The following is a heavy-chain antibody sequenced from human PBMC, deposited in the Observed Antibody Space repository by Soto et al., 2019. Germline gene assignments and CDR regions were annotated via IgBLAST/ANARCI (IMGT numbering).Heavy chain of an antibody. D-gene: IGHD3-16*01. CDR1: GFSLTTRGVG. J-gene: IGHJ5*02. CDR3: AHIPNYYQYDWFDP. CDR2: IYWDDDK. V-gene: IGHV2-5*02. Sequence: QITLKESGPTLVKPTQTLTLTCTFSGFSLTTRGVGVGWIRQPPGKALECLALIYWDDDKRYSPSLQSRLSITKDTSKNQVVLKMTNVDPLDTATYYCAHIPNYYQYDWFDPWGQGTLVSVSS.